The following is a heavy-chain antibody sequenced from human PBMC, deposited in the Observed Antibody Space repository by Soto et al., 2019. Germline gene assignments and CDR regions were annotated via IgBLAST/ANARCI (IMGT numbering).Heavy chain of an antibody. Sequence: ASVKVSCKASGYTFTSHYMHWVRQAPGQGLDWMGIINPSGGGTSYEQKFQGRVTMTRDTSTSTVYMELSSLRSEDTAVYYCARACGSYLIYGMDVWGQGTTVTVSS. CDR3: ARACGSYLIYGMDV. D-gene: IGHD1-26*01. CDR1: GYTFTSHY. V-gene: IGHV1-46*01. CDR2: INPSGGGT. J-gene: IGHJ6*02.